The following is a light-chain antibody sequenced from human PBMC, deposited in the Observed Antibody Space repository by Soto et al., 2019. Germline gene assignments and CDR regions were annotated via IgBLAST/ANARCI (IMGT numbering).Light chain of an antibody. Sequence: QSALTQPASVSGSPGQSITISCTGTSSDIGNYDFVSWYQQVPGTAPKAMIYEVSSRPSGVSNRFSGSKSGNTASLTISGLQAEDEADYYCSSYTSSSTYVFGTGTKLTV. CDR2: EVS. J-gene: IGLJ1*01. CDR3: SSYTSSSTYV. CDR1: SSDIGNYDF. V-gene: IGLV2-14*01.